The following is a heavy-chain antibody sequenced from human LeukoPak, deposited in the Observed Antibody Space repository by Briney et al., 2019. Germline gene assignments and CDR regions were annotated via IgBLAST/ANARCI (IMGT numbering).Heavy chain of an antibody. CDR1: GGSISSSSYY. V-gene: IGHV4-39*07. CDR2: IYYSGST. J-gene: IGHJ6*02. CDR3: ARDSLDILTGYYYYGMDV. Sequence: SETLSLTCTVSGGSISSSSYYWGWIRQPPGKGLEWIGSIYYSGSTYYNPSLKSRVTISVDTSKNQFSLKLSSVTAADTAVYYCARDSLDILTGYYYYGMDVWGQGTTVTVSS. D-gene: IGHD3-9*01.